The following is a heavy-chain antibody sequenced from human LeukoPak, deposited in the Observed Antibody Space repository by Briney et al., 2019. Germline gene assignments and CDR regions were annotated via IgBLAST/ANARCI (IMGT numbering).Heavy chain of an antibody. CDR3: ARNNQRFGEFIDY. V-gene: IGHV3-48*01. D-gene: IGHD3-10*01. CDR2: ISSSSSTI. Sequence: GGSLRLSCAASGFTFSSYAMHWVRQAPGKGLEWVSYISSSSSTIYYADSVKGRFTISRDNAKNSLYLQMNSLRAEDTAVYYCARNNQRFGEFIDYWGQGTLVTVSS. CDR1: GFTFSSYA. J-gene: IGHJ4*02.